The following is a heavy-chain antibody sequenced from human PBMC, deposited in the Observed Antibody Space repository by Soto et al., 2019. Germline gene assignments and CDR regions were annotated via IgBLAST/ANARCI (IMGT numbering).Heavy chain of an antibody. V-gene: IGHV3-33*06. CDR2: IWYDGSNK. J-gene: IGHJ6*02. Sequence: GSLRLSCAASGFTFSSYGMHWVRQAPGKGLEWVAVIWYDGSNKYYADSVKGRFTISRDNSKNTLYLQMNSLRAEDTAVYYCAKALWFGELWYYGMDVWGQGTTVTVSS. D-gene: IGHD3-10*01. CDR3: AKALWFGELWYYGMDV. CDR1: GFTFSSYG.